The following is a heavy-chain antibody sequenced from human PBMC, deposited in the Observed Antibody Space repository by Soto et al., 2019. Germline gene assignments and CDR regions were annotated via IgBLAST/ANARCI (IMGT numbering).Heavy chain of an antibody. D-gene: IGHD3-16*01. CDR3: AKFMVGELWYSGMDV. CDR2: ISGSGGST. CDR1: GFTFSSYA. Sequence: GGSLRLSCAASGFTFSSYAMSWVRQAPGKGLEWVSAISGSGGSTYYADSVKGRFTISRDNSKNTLYLQMNSLRAEDTAVYYCAKFMVGELWYSGMDVWGQGTTVTVSS. V-gene: IGHV3-23*01. J-gene: IGHJ6*02.